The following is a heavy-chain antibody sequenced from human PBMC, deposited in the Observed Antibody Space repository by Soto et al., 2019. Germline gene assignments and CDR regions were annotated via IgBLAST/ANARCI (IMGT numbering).Heavy chain of an antibody. D-gene: IGHD6-13*01. CDR1: GFTFSSYA. CDR3: AKDREEQQLLARDVDAFDI. Sequence: GGSLRLSCAASGFTFSSYAMSWVRQAPGKGLEWVSAISGSGGSTYYADSVKGRFTISRDNSKNTLYLQMNSLRAEDTAVYYCAKDREEQQLLARDVDAFDIWGQGTMVTVSS. V-gene: IGHV3-23*01. J-gene: IGHJ3*02. CDR2: ISGSGGST.